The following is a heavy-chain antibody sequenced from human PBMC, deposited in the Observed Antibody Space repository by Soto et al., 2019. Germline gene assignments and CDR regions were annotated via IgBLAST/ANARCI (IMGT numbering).Heavy chain of an antibody. V-gene: IGHV3-11*05. J-gene: IGHJ4*02. CDR2: IRGSSSHK. CDR3: ARGGGSGWSPDY. Sequence: QVQLVESGGGLVKPGGSLRLSCAASGFTFSDYYMSWVRQAPGKGLEWLSYIRGSSSHKDYANSVKGRFTISRDNAKNLLYLQMNSLGVEDTAVYYGARGGGSGWSPDYWGRGTRVTVSS. D-gene: IGHD6-19*01. CDR1: GFTFSDYY.